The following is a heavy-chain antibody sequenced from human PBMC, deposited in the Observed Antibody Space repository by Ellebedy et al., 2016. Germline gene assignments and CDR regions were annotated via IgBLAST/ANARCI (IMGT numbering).Heavy chain of an antibody. D-gene: IGHD2-21*01. CDR2: INHSGST. Sequence: SETLSLTCAVYGGSFSGYYWSWIRQPPGKGLEWIGEINHSGSTNYNPSLKSRVTISVDTSKNQFSLKLSSVTAADTAVYYCARALKIKGLPPSQFPLWGQGTLVTVSS. J-gene: IGHJ4*02. CDR1: GGSFSGYY. V-gene: IGHV4-34*01. CDR3: ARALKIKGLPPSQFPL.